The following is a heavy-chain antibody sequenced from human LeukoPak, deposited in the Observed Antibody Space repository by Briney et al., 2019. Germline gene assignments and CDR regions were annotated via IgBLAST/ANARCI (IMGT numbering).Heavy chain of an antibody. CDR1: GGSISSYY. CDR3: ARTSLRWGVYWYLDL. J-gene: IGHJ2*01. D-gene: IGHD4-23*01. CDR2: IYYTGST. Sequence: SETLSLTCTVSGGSISSYYWSWIRQPPGKGLEWIGYIYYTGSTNYSPSLKSRVTLSVDTSKNHFSLKLSSVTAADTAVYYCARTSLRWGVYWYLDLWGRGTPVTVSS. V-gene: IGHV4-59*01.